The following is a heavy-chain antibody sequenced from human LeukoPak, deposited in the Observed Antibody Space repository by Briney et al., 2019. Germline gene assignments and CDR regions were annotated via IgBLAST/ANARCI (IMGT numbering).Heavy chain of an antibody. D-gene: IGHD3-3*01. J-gene: IGHJ6*02. V-gene: IGHV3-23*01. Sequence: GGSLRLSCVGSGFTFRSHAMSWVRQAPEKGLEFVSGIYENGGTTYYADSVKGRFSISRDNSKNTLYLQMDSLRGEDTAEYYCAKTVVDFWNPRGEYYGMDVWGQGTTVTVSS. CDR2: IYENGGTT. CDR1: GFTFRSHA. CDR3: AKTVVDFWNPRGEYYGMDV.